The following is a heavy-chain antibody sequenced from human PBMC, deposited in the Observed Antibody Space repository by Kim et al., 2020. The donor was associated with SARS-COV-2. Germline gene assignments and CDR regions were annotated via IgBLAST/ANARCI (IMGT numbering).Heavy chain of an antibody. CDR3: AKDQRLAARQAPFDY. CDR2: ISYDGSNK. J-gene: IGHJ4*02. CDR1: GFTFSSYG. Sequence: GGSLRLSCAASGFTFSSYGMHWVRQAPGKGLEWVAVISYDGSNKYYADSVKGRFTISRDNSKNTLYLQMNSLRAEDTAVYYCAKDQRLAARQAPFDYWGQGTLVTVSS. D-gene: IGHD6-6*01. V-gene: IGHV3-30*18.